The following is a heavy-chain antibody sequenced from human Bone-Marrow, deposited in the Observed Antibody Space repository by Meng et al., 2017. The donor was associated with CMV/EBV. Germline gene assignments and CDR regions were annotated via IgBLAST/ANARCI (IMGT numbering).Heavy chain of an antibody. CDR1: GFTVSGDW. CDR2: IKKDGTNT. D-gene: IGHD1-1*01. V-gene: IGHV3-74*01. J-gene: IGHJ4*02. CDR3: TYMSPGH. Sequence: SLRLSCTNYGFTVSGDWMLWVRQAPGKGLEWVSLIKKDGTNTKYADSVKGRFTVSRDNAKNTMYLQMNRLRAEDTALYYCTYMSPGHWGQGTLVTVSS.